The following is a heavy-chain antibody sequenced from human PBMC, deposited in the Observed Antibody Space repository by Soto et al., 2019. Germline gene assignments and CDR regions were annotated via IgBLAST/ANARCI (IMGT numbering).Heavy chain of an antibody. CDR2: IIPMFGTT. CDR3: ARASIHGSSWYFWFDP. Sequence: QVQLVQSGAEVRKPGSSVKVSCKASGGTFSRYAINWVRQATGQGLEWMGGIIPMFGTTNYAQKFKGRVTITADESTSTVYMELNTLRSEDAAVYYCARASIHGSSWYFWFDPWGQGTLVTVSS. J-gene: IGHJ5*01. CDR1: GGTFSRYA. D-gene: IGHD6-13*01. V-gene: IGHV1-69*01.